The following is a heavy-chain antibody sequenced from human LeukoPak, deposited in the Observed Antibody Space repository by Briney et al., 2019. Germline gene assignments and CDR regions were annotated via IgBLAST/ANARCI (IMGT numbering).Heavy chain of an antibody. V-gene: IGHV4-39*07. D-gene: IGHD5-18*01. Sequence: SETLSLTCTVSGGSISTSIYYWGWIRQPPGKGLEWIGSLYYSGSTYYNPSLKSRVSISVDTSKNQFSLKLSSVTAADTAVYYCASAQGYSYGSHWGQGTLVTVSS. CDR2: LYYSGST. CDR3: ASAQGYSYGSH. CDR1: GGSISTSIYY. J-gene: IGHJ4*02.